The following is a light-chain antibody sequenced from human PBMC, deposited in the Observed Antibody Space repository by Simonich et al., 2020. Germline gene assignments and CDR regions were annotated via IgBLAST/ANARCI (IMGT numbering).Light chain of an antibody. CDR2: EVS. J-gene: IGKJ1*01. Sequence: DIVMTQTPLSLSVTPGQPASISCKSSQRLLHSDGKTYLYWYLQKPGQSPQILIFEVSSRLSGVPDRFSGSGSGTAFTLKISRVEAEDVGVYYCMQGLHLPPWTFGQGTKVEIK. CDR1: QRLLHSDGKTY. V-gene: IGKV2-29*02. CDR3: MQGLHLPPWT.